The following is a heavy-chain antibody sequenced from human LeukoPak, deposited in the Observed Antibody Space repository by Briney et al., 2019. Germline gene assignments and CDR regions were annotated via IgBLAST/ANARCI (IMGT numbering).Heavy chain of an antibody. CDR3: ARIRYYDSSGYYQSSFDY. CDR2: ISAYSGST. Sequence: ASVKVSCKASGYTFTSYGISWVRQAPGQGLEWMGWISAYSGSTNYAQKLQGRVTMTTDTSTSTAYMELRSLRSDDTAVYYCARIRYYDSSGYYQSSFDYWGQGTLVTVSS. D-gene: IGHD3-22*01. CDR1: GYTFTSYG. J-gene: IGHJ4*02. V-gene: IGHV1-18*01.